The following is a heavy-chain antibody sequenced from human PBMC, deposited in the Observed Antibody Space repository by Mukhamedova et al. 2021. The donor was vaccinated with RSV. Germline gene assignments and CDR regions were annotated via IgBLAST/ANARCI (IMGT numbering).Heavy chain of an antibody. CDR3: ARDSQWALQYYYMDV. J-gene: IGHJ6*03. V-gene: IGHV1-46*04. Sequence: MHWVRQAPGQGLEWMGVINPFGGKTAFTQKLQGRIAMTVDTSTSTVTMELSSLRLEDTAVYYCARDSQWALQYYYMDVWGNGTT. CDR2: INPFGGKT. D-gene: IGHD1-26*01.